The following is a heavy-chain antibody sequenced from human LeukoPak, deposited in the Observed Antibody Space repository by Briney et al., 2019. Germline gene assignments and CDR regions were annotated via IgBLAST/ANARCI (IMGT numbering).Heavy chain of an antibody. D-gene: IGHD5-24*01. V-gene: IGHV3-7*01. Sequence: GGSLRLSCAASGFTFSSYWMSWVRQAPGKGLEWVANIKQDGSEKYYVDSVKGRFTISRDNAKNSLYLQMNSLRAEDTAVYYCARDQGDGYNLVHYMDVWGKGTTVTVSS. J-gene: IGHJ6*03. CDR3: ARDQGDGYNLVHYMDV. CDR1: GFTFSSYW. CDR2: IKQDGSEK.